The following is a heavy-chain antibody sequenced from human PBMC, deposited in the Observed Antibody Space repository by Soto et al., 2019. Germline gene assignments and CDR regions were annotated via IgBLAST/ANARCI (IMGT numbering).Heavy chain of an antibody. CDR3: AKEGRGVTTYFDY. CDR1: GFTFDDYA. CDR2: ISWNSGSI. D-gene: IGHD4-17*01. J-gene: IGHJ4*02. V-gene: IGHV3-9*01. Sequence: DVQLVESGGGLVQPGRSLRLSCAASGFTFDDYAMHWVRQAPGKGLEWVSGISWNSGSIGYADSVKGRFTISRDNAKNSLYLQMNSLRAEDTALYYCAKEGRGVTTYFDYWGQGTLVTVSS.